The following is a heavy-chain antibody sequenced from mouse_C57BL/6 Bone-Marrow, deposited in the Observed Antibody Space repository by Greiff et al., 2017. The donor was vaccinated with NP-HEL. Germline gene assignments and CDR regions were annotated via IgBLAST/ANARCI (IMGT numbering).Heavy chain of an antibody. CDR2: ISDGGSYT. V-gene: IGHV5-4*03. Sequence: EVKLVESGGGLVKPGGSLKLSCAASGFTFSSYAMSWVRQTPEKRLEWVATISDGGSYTYYPDNVKGRFTISRDNAKNNLYLQMSHLKSEDTAMYYCARGARFDYWGQGTTLTVSS. CDR1: GFTFSSYA. J-gene: IGHJ2*01. CDR3: ARGARFDY.